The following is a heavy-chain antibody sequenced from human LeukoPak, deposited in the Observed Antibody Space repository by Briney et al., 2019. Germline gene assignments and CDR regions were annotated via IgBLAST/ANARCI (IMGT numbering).Heavy chain of an antibody. D-gene: IGHD3-9*01. CDR2: IWYDGSNK. CDR3: VSVTRPTPYDILTGSDY. Sequence: GRSLRLSCAASGFTFSSYGMPWVRQAPGKGLEWVAVIWYDGSNKYYADSVKGRFTISRDNSKNTLYLQMNSLRAEDTAVYYCVSVTRPTPYDILTGSDYWGQGTLVTVSS. CDR1: GFTFSSYG. J-gene: IGHJ4*02. V-gene: IGHV3-30*19.